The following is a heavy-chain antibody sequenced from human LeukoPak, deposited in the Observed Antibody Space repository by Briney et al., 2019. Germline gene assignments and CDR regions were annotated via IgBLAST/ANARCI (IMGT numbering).Heavy chain of an antibody. CDR1: GYTFTGYY. CDR2: INPNSGGT. J-gene: IGHJ4*02. CDR3: ARGRKVPAARQRCGDY. D-gene: IGHD2-2*01. Sequence: ASVKVSCKASGYTFTGYYMHWVRQAPGQGLEWMGWINPNSGGTNYAQKFQGRVTMTRDTSISTAYMELSRLRSDDTAVYYCARGRKVPAARQRCGDYWGQGTLVTVSS. V-gene: IGHV1-2*02.